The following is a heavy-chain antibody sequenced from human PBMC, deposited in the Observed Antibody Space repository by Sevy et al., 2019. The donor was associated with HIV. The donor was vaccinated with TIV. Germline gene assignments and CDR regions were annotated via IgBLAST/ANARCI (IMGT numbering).Heavy chain of an antibody. J-gene: IGHJ2*01. CDR1: GGSMSSSIYY. D-gene: IGHD6-19*01. V-gene: IGHV4-39*01. CDR2: FYSTGAT. Sequence: SETLSLTCTISGGSMSSSIYYWGWIRQPPGKGLEWMGSFYSTGATSYNPSLESRVTVSADTSRNRFYLKLDSVSAADTAVYYCATPLPSGWYEGTGGYFDLWGRGTLVTVSS. CDR3: ATPLPSGWYEGTGGYFDL.